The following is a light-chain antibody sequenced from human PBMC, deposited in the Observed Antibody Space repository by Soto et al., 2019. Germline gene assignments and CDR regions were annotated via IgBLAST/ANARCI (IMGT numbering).Light chain of an antibody. CDR2: SNN. CDR1: SSNIGRNT. V-gene: IGLV1-44*01. CDR3: AAWDDSLNTYYV. J-gene: IGLJ1*01. Sequence: QSVLTQPPSASGTPGQRVTISCSGSSSNIGRNTVNWYQQIPGTAPKLLIYSNNQRPSGVPDRFSGSKSGTSASLAISGLQSGDEADYFCAAWDDSLNTYYVFGTGTKLTVL.